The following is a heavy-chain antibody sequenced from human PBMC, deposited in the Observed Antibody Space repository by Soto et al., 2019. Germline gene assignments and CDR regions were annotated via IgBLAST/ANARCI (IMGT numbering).Heavy chain of an antibody. J-gene: IGHJ5*01. V-gene: IGHV4-31*03. CDR2: IGDSGRT. CDR1: GGSISSGDYY. Sequence: QVQLQESGPGLVKASETLSLTCSVSGGSISSGDYYWSWIRQHPGKGPEWTGYIGDSGRTYYNPSLKSRVAISMDTSKIQFNLMLTAVSDAYTAVYYCASVLLRWFDSWGHGTLVTVSS. CDR3: ASVLLRWFDS.